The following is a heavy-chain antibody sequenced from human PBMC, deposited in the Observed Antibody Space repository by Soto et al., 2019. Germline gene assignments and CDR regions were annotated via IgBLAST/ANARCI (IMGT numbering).Heavy chain of an antibody. CDR3: ARDQQLWHPGGPDH. Sequence: QVQLVQSGAEVKKPGASVKVSCKASGYTFTSYYMHWVRQAPGQGLEWMVIINASGGSTNYAQKLQGRVTMTKDTSPSTVYMEKSRLGCEDTAVYYLARDQQLWHPGGPDHWGQGTLVNVSS. CDR1: GYTFTSYY. D-gene: IGHD5-18*01. CDR2: INASGGST. J-gene: IGHJ4*02. V-gene: IGHV1-46*03.